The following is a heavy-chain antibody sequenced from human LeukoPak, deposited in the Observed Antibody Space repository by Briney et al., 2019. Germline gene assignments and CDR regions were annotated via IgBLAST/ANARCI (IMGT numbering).Heavy chain of an antibody. CDR3: AGMRITTPTVRTLDY. Sequence: PSETLSLTCTVSGGPISSDSYYWDWIRQPPGKRLEWIGTIYNSGNTYYGPSLKSRVTISLDTSKSQFSLKLSSVTAADTAVYYCAGMRITTPTVRTLDYWGQGTLVTVSS. CDR1: GGPISSDSYY. D-gene: IGHD1-14*01. J-gene: IGHJ4*02. CDR2: IYNSGNT. V-gene: IGHV4-39*07.